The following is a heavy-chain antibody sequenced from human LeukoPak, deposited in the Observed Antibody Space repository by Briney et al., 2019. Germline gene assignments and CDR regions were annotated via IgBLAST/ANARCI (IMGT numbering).Heavy chain of an antibody. CDR3: ARGVFVSFPDC. D-gene: IGHD3-16*02. CDR2: INHSGST. J-gene: IGHJ4*02. CDR1: GGSFSGYY. Sequence: SETLSLTCAVYGGSFSGYYWSWIRQPPGKGLEWIGEINHSGSTNYNPSLKSRVTISVDTSKNQFSLKLSSVTAADTAVYYCARGVFVSFPDCWGQGTLVTVSS. V-gene: IGHV4-34*01.